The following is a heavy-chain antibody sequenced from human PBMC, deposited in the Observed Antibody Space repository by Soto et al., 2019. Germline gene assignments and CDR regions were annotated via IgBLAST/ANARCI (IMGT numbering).Heavy chain of an antibody. V-gene: IGHV1-46*01. Sequence: QVQLVQSGAEVKKPGASVKVSCKASGYTFTDHYMHWVRQAPGQGLEWMGIISPSGGSTYAQKFQGRVTVTRDTSTSTVYMELSSLRSEDTAVYYCARDGSSDWLTWFDPWGQGTLVTVSS. D-gene: IGHD6-19*01. J-gene: IGHJ5*02. CDR3: ARDGSSDWLTWFDP. CDR2: ISPSGGST. CDR1: GYTFTDHY.